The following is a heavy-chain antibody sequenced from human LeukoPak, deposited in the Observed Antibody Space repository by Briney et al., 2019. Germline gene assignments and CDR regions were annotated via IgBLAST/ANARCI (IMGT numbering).Heavy chain of an antibody. J-gene: IGHJ5*02. D-gene: IGHD6-13*01. CDR1: GGSFSDYY. CDR3: ARIAAASIMDP. V-gene: IGHV4-34*01. CDR2: INHSGST. Sequence: SETLSLTCAVYGGSFSDYYWSWIRQPPGMGLEWIGEINHSGSTNYNPSLKSRVTMSVDTSKNQFSLKLSSVTAADTAVYYCARIAAASIMDPWGQGTLVTVSS.